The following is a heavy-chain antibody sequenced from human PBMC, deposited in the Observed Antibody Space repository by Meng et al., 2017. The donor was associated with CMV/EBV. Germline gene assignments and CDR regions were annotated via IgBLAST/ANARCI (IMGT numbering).Heavy chain of an antibody. V-gene: IGHV4-34*01. CDR1: GGSFSGYY. Sequence: GSLRLSCAVYGGSFSGYYWSWIRQPPGKGLEWIGSIYYSGSTYYNPSLKSRVTISVDTSKNQFSLKLSSVTAADTAVYYCARLVNFWSGYYGYWYFDLWGRGTLVTVSS. CDR2: IYYSGST. D-gene: IGHD3-3*01. J-gene: IGHJ2*01. CDR3: ARLVNFWSGYYGYWYFDL.